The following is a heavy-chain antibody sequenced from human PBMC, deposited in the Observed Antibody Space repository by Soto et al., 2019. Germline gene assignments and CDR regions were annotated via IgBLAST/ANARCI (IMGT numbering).Heavy chain of an antibody. CDR3: AKDWVGGSNKYYFEY. CDR1: GFTFRDYG. J-gene: IGHJ4*02. Sequence: QVQLVESGGGVVRPGRSLRLSCVASGFTFRDYGMHWVRQAPGKGLEWVAGISHHGLKEHYADSVKGRFTISRDNSKKTVHLQLNSLRGDDTAVYYCAKDWVGGSNKYYFEYWGQGTLVTVSS. V-gene: IGHV3-30*18. D-gene: IGHD1-26*01. CDR2: ISHHGLKE.